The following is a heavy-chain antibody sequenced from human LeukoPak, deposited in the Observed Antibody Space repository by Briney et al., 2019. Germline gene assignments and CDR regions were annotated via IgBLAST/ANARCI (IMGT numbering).Heavy chain of an antibody. CDR1: GGSFSGYY. Sequence: SETLSLTCAVYGGSFSGYYWSWIRQPPGKGLEWIGEINHSGSTNYNPSLKSRVTISVDTSKNQFSLKLSSVTAADTAVYYCTRGSGAFDIWGQGTMVTVSS. CDR3: TRGSGAFDI. V-gene: IGHV4-34*01. J-gene: IGHJ3*02. D-gene: IGHD3-10*01. CDR2: INHSGST.